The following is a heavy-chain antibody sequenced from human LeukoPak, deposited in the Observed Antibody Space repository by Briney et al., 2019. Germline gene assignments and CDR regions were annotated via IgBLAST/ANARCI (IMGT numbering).Heavy chain of an antibody. J-gene: IGHJ4*02. D-gene: IGHD6-13*01. V-gene: IGHV3-23*01. CDR3: ARIPGMAAGSDFYFDY. CDR1: GFTCYTYD. CDR2: ISYHGHRT. Sequence: GGSLRLSCVASGFTCYTYDMSWVRQVPGKGLEWVSSISYHGHRTYYTDSVKGRFTISRDNSKNTLYLQLNSLRVEDTAIYYCARIPGMAAGSDFYFDYWGPGTVVTVFS.